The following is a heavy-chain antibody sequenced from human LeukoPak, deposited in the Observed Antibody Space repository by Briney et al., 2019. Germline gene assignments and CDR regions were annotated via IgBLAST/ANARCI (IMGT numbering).Heavy chain of an antibody. Sequence: GGSLRLSCAASGFIFSSYWMHWVRQVPGKGLVWVSRINTDGSITSYADSVKGRFTISRDNAKNTLYLQMKSLRAEDTAVYHCARAPTVLVGYCSSSSSQADYWGQGTLVTVSS. CDR1: GFIFSSYW. V-gene: IGHV3-74*01. J-gene: IGHJ4*02. CDR3: ARAPTVLVGYCSSSSSQADY. CDR2: INTDGSIT. D-gene: IGHD2-2*01.